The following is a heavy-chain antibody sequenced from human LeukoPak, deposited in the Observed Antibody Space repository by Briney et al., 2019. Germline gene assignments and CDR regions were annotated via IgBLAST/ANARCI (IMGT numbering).Heavy chain of an antibody. V-gene: IGHV4-59*12. CDR1: GGSISSCY. CDR2: IYHSGST. CDR3: ASANGDYSNWFDP. J-gene: IGHJ5*02. D-gene: IGHD4-17*01. Sequence: SETLSLTCTVSGGSISSCYWSWIRQPPGKGLEWIGEIYHSGSTNYNPSLKSRVTISVDKSKNQFSLKLSSVTAADTAVYYCASANGDYSNWFDPWGQGTLVTVSS.